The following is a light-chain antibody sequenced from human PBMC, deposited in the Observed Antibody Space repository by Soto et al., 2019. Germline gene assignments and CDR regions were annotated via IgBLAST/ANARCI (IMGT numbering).Light chain of an antibody. CDR2: KTS. Sequence: DIHMIQTPSTLSSFGGGRVTIRFLASQSISNWLAWYQQKPGKAPKLLIYKTSNLDSGVPSRFSGSGSGTEFSLTISSLQPDDFATYYCQQYKSFSLTFGGGTKVDIK. CDR3: QQYKSFSLT. V-gene: IGKV1-5*03. CDR1: QSISNW. J-gene: IGKJ4*01.